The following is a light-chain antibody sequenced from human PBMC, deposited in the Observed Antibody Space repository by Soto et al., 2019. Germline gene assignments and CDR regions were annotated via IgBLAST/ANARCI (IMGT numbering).Light chain of an antibody. V-gene: IGLV2-14*03. CDR2: DVN. Sequence: QSALTQPASMSGSPGQSITISCTGTSSDVGGYNYVSWYRQHPGKAPKLMIYDVNNRPSGVSNRFSGSKSGNTASLTISGLQAEYEADYYCSSHSSSSTLVVFGGGTKLTV. CDR1: SSDVGGYNY. J-gene: IGLJ2*01. CDR3: SSHSSSSTLVV.